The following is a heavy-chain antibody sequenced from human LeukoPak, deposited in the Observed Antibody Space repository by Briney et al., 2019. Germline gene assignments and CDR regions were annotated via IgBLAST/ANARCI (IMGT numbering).Heavy chain of an antibody. V-gene: IGHV4-34*01. CDR1: GGSFSGYY. J-gene: IGHJ4*02. Sequence: SETLSPTCAVYGGSFSGYYWSWIRQPPGKGLEWIGEINHSGSTNYNPSLKSRVTISVDTSKNQFSLKLSSVTAADTAVDYCARRVIAARPSSFDYWGQGTLVTVSS. CDR2: INHSGST. CDR3: ARRVIAARPSSFDY. D-gene: IGHD6-6*01.